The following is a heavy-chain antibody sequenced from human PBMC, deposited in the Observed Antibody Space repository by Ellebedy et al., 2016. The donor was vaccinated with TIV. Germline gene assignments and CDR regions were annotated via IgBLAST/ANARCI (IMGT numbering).Heavy chain of an antibody. J-gene: IGHJ4*02. CDR2: ISYHGTDI. V-gene: IGHV3-30*04. CDR3: SRVPGLPADHYFDY. CDR1: GFTFSTYA. Sequence: GESLKISCAASGFTFSTYAMHWLRQAPGAGLEWVAVISYHGTDIHYADSVKGRFTISRDNSKNTIYLQMNSLRVEDTAVYYCSRVPGLPADHYFDYWGQGTLVTVSS. D-gene: IGHD2-2*01.